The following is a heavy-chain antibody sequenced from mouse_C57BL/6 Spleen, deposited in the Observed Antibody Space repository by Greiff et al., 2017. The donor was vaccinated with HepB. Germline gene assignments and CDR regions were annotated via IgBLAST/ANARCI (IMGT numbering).Heavy chain of an antibody. CDR3: AREVTTLVDYAMDY. V-gene: IGHV1-72*01. D-gene: IGHD2-1*01. CDR1: GYTFTSYW. CDR2: IDPNSGGT. Sequence: QVQLQQPGAELVKPGASVKLSCKASGYTFTSYWMHWVKQRPGRGLEWIGRIDPNSGGTNYTEKFKSKATLTADKSSSTAYLQLSSLTSEDSAVYYCAREVTTLVDYAMDYWGQGTSVTVSS. J-gene: IGHJ4*01.